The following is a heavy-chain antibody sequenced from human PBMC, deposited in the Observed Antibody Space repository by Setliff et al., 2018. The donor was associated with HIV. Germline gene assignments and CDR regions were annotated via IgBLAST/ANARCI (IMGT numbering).Heavy chain of an antibody. D-gene: IGHD6-19*01. CDR3: ATAKEVWLAEGGFDY. Sequence: VASVKVSCKVSGYTLSELTMHWVRQAPGKGLEWMGRFDPEDGDTLYAHKFQGRVTMTEDTSTDTAYLELSGLKSDDTAVYYCATAKEVWLAEGGFDYWGQGTLVTVSS. CDR1: GYTLSELT. V-gene: IGHV1-24*01. J-gene: IGHJ4*02. CDR2: FDPEDGDT.